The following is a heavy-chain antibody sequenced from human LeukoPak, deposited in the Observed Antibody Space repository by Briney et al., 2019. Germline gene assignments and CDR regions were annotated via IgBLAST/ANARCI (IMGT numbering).Heavy chain of an antibody. V-gene: IGHV3-21*01. Sequence: GGSLRLSCAASGFTFSSYSMNWVRQAPGKGLEWVSFISSSSSYIYYADSVKGRFTISRDNAKNSLYLQMNSLRAEDTAVYYCALIAVAGTGSFDYWGQGTLVTVSS. J-gene: IGHJ4*02. CDR3: ALIAVAGTGSFDY. D-gene: IGHD6-19*01. CDR1: GFTFSSYS. CDR2: ISSSSSYI.